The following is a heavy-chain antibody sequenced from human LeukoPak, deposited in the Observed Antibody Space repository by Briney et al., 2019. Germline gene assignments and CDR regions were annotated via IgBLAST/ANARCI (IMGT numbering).Heavy chain of an antibody. J-gene: IGHJ6*03. CDR3: ASNPIEDCSGCSCYKYYYYYMDV. V-gene: IGHV1-8*03. Sequence: GASVKVSCKASGYTFTSYDINWVRQATGQGLEWMGWMNPNSGNTGYAQKFQGRVTITRNTSISTAYMELSSLRSEDTAVCYCASNPIEDCSGCSCYKYYYYYMDVWGKGTTVTVSS. CDR1: GYTFTSYD. D-gene: IGHD2-15*01. CDR2: MNPNSGNT.